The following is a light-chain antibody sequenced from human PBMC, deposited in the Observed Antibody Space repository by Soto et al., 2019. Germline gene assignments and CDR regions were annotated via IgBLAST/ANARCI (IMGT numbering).Light chain of an antibody. CDR3: CSYAGSNTYV. CDR2: EVN. J-gene: IGLJ1*01. V-gene: IGLV2-8*01. Sequence: QSALTQPPSASGSPGQSVTISCTGTRSDVGSYNYVSWYQQYPGKAPRLVIFEVNKRPSGVPDRFSGSKSGITASLTVSGLQAEDEADYYCCSYAGSNTYVFGTGTKLTVL. CDR1: RSDVGSYNY.